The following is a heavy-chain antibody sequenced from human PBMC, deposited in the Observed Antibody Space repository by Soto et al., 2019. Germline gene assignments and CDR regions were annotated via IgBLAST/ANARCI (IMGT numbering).Heavy chain of an antibody. CDR2: IIPIFGTA. CDR1: GGTFSSYA. CDR3: ARAKGDEYSSSYYWYFDL. Sequence: QVQLVQSGAEVKKPGSSVKVSCTASGGTFSSYAISWVRQAPGQGLEWMGGIIPIFGTANYAQKFQGRVTITADESTSTAYMELSSLRSEDTAVYYCARAKGDEYSSSYYWYFDLWGRGTLVTVSS. V-gene: IGHV1-69*01. J-gene: IGHJ2*01. D-gene: IGHD6-6*01.